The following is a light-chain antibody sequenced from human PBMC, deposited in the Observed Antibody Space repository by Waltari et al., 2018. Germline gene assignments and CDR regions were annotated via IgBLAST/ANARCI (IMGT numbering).Light chain of an antibody. J-gene: IGLJ3*02. CDR2: KGS. CDR1: SGSVSTTSY. Sequence: QPVVTQEPSLSVSPGGTVTLTSALTSGSVSTTSYATWYQQTPGQPPRTLVYKGSSRSSGVPDRFSGSVLGNTAALTITGAQADDESNYYCSLYMGSGIWVFGGGTKLTVL. V-gene: IGLV8-61*01. CDR3: SLYMGSGIWV.